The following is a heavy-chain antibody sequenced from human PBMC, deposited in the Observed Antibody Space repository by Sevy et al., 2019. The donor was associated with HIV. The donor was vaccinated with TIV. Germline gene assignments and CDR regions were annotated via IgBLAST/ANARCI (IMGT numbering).Heavy chain of an antibody. V-gene: IGHV3-48*02. Sequence: GGSRRLSFAASGFTFSSYSMNWVRQAPGKGLEWVSYISSSSSTIYYADSGKGRITISRENAKKSQYLQMSSRSDEATAVYYCASRQVAATGTFDYWGQGTLVTVSS. CDR3: ASRQVAATGTFDY. J-gene: IGHJ4*02. CDR1: GFTFSSYS. D-gene: IGHD6-13*01. CDR2: ISSSSSTI.